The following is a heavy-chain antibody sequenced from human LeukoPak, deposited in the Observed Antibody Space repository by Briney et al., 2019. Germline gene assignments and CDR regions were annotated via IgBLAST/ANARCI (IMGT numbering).Heavy chain of an antibody. J-gene: IGHJ5*01. CDR3: AKDRHAPGRYCSSTSCLPFDP. V-gene: IGHV3-23*01. D-gene: IGHD2-2*01. Sequence: GGSLRPSCAAPGFTLCSYYMSLGPPAPGEGLEWVSAICGSGGSTYYADSVKGRFTISRDNSEKKLYLQMNSLRAEDTAVYCAKDRHAPGRYCSSTSCLPFDPWGQGTLVTVSS. CDR2: ICGSGGST. CDR1: GFTLCSYY.